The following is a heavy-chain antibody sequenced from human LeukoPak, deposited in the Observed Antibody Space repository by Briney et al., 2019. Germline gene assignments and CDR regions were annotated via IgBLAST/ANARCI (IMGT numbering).Heavy chain of an antibody. J-gene: IGHJ4*02. D-gene: IGHD6-13*01. CDR2: ISYDGSNK. CDR1: GFTFSSYA. Sequence: PGRSLRLSCAASGFTFSSYAMHWVRQAPGKGLEWVEVISYDGSNKYYADSVKGRFTISRDNSKNTLYLQMNSLRAEDTAVYYCARDRQQLGIFDYWGQGTLVTVSS. V-gene: IGHV3-30*04. CDR3: ARDRQQLGIFDY.